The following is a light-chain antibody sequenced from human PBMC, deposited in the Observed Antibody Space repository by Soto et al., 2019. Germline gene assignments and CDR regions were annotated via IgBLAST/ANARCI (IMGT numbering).Light chain of an antibody. CDR2: GAS. V-gene: IGKV1-39*01. J-gene: IGKJ4*01. CDR3: QQSYILPRT. CDR1: QSISTN. Sequence: DIQMTQSPSSLPASVGDRVTITCRASQSISTNLNWYQQKPGKAPKVLIYGASSLRSGVPSRFSDSGSGTDFTLTINSLQPEDFATYFCQQSYILPRTFGGGTRVEI.